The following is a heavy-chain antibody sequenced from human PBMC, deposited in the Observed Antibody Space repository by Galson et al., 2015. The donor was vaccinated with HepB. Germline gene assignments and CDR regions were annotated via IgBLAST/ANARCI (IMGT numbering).Heavy chain of an antibody. Sequence: SLRLSCAASGFTFSSYSMNWVRQAPGKGLEWVSYISSSSSTIYYADSVKGRFTISRDNAKNSLYLQMNSLRAEDTAVYYCARNGDPFAYYYYGMDVWGQGTTVTVSS. CDR1: GFTFSSYS. J-gene: IGHJ6*02. V-gene: IGHV3-48*01. D-gene: IGHD4-17*01. CDR2: ISSSSSTI. CDR3: ARNGDPFAYYYYGMDV.